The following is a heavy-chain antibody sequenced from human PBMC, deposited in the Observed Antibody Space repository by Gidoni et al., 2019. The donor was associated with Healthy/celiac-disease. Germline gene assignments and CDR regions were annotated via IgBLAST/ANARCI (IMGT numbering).Heavy chain of an antibody. D-gene: IGHD3-10*01. J-gene: IGHJ4*02. CDR3: ARGRGVRGVIRAHDY. CDR1: GGSFSGYY. Sequence: QVQLQQWGAGLLKPSETLSLTCAVYGGSFSGYYWRWIRQPPGKGLEWIGEINHSGSTNYNPSLKRRVTISVDTSKNQFSLKLSSVTAADTAVYYCARGRGVRGVIRAHDYWGQGTLVTVSS. CDR2: INHSGST. V-gene: IGHV4-34*01.